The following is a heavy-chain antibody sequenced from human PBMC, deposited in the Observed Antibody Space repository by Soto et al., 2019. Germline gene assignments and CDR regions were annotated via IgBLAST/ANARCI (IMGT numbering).Heavy chain of an antibody. D-gene: IGHD3-3*01. CDR1: GFTFSSYG. J-gene: IGHJ4*02. CDR2: ISYDGSNK. Sequence: GGSLRLSCAASGFTFSSYGMHWVRQAPGKGLEWVAVISYDGSNKYYADSVKGRFTISRDNSKNTLYLHMNSLRAEDTAVYYCAKVAKSGVVVEYFHSWGEGAMVTV. CDR3: AKVAKSGVVVEYFHS. V-gene: IGHV3-30*18.